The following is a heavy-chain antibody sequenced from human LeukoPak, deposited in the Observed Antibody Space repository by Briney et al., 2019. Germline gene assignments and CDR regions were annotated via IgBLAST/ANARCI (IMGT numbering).Heavy chain of an antibody. CDR2: ISSSGSTI. Sequence: PGGSLRLSCAASGFTFSSYEMNWVRQAPGKGLEWVSYISSSGSTIYYADSVTGRFTISRDNAKNSLYLQMNSLRAEDTAVYYCAREVASAFDYWGQGTLVSVSS. CDR1: GFTFSSYE. V-gene: IGHV3-48*03. CDR3: AREVASAFDY. D-gene: IGHD5-12*01. J-gene: IGHJ4*02.